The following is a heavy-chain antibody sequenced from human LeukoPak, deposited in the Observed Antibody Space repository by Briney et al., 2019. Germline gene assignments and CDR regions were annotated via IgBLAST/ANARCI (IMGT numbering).Heavy chain of an antibody. V-gene: IGHV3-48*01. CDR2: ISSSSSTI. CDR3: AREGYQLLHTLYYYYMDV. J-gene: IGHJ6*03. Sequence: PGGSLRLSCAASGFTFSSYWMHWVRQVPGKGLEWVSYISSSSSTIYYADSVKGRFTISRDNAKNSLYLQMNSLRAEDTAVYYCAREGYQLLHTLYYYYMDVWGKGTTVTVSS. CDR1: GFTFSSYW. D-gene: IGHD2-2*01.